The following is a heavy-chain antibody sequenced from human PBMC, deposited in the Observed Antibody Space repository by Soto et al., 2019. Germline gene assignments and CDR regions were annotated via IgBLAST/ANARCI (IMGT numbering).Heavy chain of an antibody. D-gene: IGHD6-6*01. CDR2: INSDGRTT. CDR1: GFTFSSYW. CDR3: VRGVGAGSSLGRLDY. V-gene: IGHV3-74*01. J-gene: IGHJ4*02. Sequence: EVQLVESGGGLVQPGGSLRLSCAASGFTFSSYWMDWVRQAPGKGLVWVSRINSDGRTTSYADSVKGRFTISRDSAKNTLYLQMNSLRAEDTAVYNCVRGVGAGSSLGRLDYWGQGTLVTVSS.